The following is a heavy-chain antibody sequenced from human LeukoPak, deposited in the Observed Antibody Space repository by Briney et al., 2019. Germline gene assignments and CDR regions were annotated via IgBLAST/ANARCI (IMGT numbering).Heavy chain of an antibody. V-gene: IGHV3-7*01. CDR1: GFTFSSYW. CDR3: TRDYPNFDL. J-gene: IGHJ2*01. CDR2: IKQDGSEK. Sequence: GGSLRLSCAASGFTFSSYWMSWVRQAPGKGLEWVANIKQDGSEKYYVDSVKGRFTISRDNAKNSLFLQMTSLRAEDTALYYCTRDYPNFDLWGRGTLVTV.